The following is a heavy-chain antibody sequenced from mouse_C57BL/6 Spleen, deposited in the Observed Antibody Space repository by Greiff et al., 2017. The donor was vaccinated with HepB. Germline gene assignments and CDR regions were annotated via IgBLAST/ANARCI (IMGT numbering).Heavy chain of an antibody. CDR2: IDPSDSYT. J-gene: IGHJ1*03. D-gene: IGHD2-12*01. CDR3: ARKGGAYYTDYWYFDV. Sequence: QVQLQQPGAELVMPGASVKLCCKASGYTFTSYWMHWVKQRPGQGLEWIGEIDPSDSYTNYNQKFKGKSTLTVDKSSSTAYMQLSSLTSEDSAVYYCARKGGAYYTDYWYFDVWGTGTTVTVSS. V-gene: IGHV1-69*01. CDR1: GYTFTSYW.